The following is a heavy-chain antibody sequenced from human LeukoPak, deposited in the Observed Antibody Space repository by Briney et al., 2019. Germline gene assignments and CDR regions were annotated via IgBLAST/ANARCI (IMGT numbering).Heavy chain of an antibody. CDR3: VTLGYCSSTSCPEDI. CDR1: GYTLTELS. D-gene: IGHD2-2*01. CDR2: FDPEDGET. Sequence: ASVKVSCKVSGYTLTELSMHWVRQAPGKGLEWMGGFDPEDGETIYAQKFQGRVTMTEDTSTDTAYMELSSLRSEDTAVYYCVTLGYCSSTSCPEDIWGQGTMVTVSS. J-gene: IGHJ3*02. V-gene: IGHV1-24*01.